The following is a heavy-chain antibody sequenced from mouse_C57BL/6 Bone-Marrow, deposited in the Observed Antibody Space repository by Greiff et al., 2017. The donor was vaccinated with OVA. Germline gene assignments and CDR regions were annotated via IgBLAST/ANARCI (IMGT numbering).Heavy chain of an antibody. D-gene: IGHD3-3*01. V-gene: IGHV1-15*01. CDR1: GYTFTDYE. CDR3: TRGQANFDY. CDR2: IDPETGGT. J-gene: IGHJ2*01. Sequence: VQLVESGAELVRPGASVTLSCKASGYTFTDYEMHWVKQTPVHGLEWIGAIDPETGGTAYNQKFKGKAILTADKSSSTAYMELRSLTSEDSAVYYCTRGQANFDYWGQGTTLTVSS.